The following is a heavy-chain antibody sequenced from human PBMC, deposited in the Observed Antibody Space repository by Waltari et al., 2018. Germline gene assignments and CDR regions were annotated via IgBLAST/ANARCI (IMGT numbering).Heavy chain of an antibody. CDR2: ISSSSSYI. V-gene: IGHV3-21*01. J-gene: IGHJ4*02. CDR1: GFTFSSYS. Sequence: EVQLVESGGGLVKPGGSLRLSCAASGFTFSSYSMNWVRQAPGKGLEGVSSISSSSSYIYYADSVKGRFTISRDNAKNSLYLQMNSLRAEDTAVYYCARRQYYFDYWGQGTLVTVSS. CDR3: ARRQYYFDY.